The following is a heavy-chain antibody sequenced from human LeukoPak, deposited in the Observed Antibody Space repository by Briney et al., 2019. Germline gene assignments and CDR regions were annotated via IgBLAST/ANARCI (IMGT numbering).Heavy chain of an antibody. CDR2: IYHSGST. D-gene: IGHD4-17*01. V-gene: IGHV4-38-2*01. Sequence: PSETLSLTCAVSGYSISSGYYWGWIRQPPGKGLEWIGRIYHSGSTYYNPSLKSRVTISVDTSKNQFSLKLSSVTAADTAVYYCARPHDYGDYVYAFDIWGQGTMVTVSS. J-gene: IGHJ3*02. CDR3: ARPHDYGDYVYAFDI. CDR1: GYSISSGYY.